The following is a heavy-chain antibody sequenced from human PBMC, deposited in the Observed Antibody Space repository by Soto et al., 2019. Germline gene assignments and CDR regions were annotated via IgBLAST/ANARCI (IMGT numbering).Heavy chain of an antibody. D-gene: IGHD6-13*01. CDR2: ISAYNGNT. V-gene: IGHV1-18*01. CDR1: GYTFTSYG. CDR3: ARVPSWYQSSGWFDP. Sequence: EASVKVSCEASGYTFTSYGISWVRQAPGQGLEWMGWISAYNGNTNYAQKLQGRVTMTTDTSTSTAYMELRSLRSDDTAVYYCARVPSWYQSSGWFDPWGQGTLVTVSS. J-gene: IGHJ5*02.